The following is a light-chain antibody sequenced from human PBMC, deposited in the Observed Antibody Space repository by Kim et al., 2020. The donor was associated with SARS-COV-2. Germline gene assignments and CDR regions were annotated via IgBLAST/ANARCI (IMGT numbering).Light chain of an antibody. V-gene: IGKV3-15*01. CDR3: QQYNNWPLT. Sequence: VSPGERATLSWRARQSVSSNLAWYQQKPGQDPRLLIYGASTRATGIPARFSGSGSGTEFTLTISSLQSEDFAVYYCQQYNNWPLTFSGGTKVDIK. CDR1: QSVSSN. CDR2: GAS. J-gene: IGKJ4*01.